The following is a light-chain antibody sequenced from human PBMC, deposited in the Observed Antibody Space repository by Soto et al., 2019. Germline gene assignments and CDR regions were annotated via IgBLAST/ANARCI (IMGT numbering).Light chain of an antibody. CDR1: SSDVGAYNY. V-gene: IGLV2-14*01. CDR3: SSYTSSATLV. J-gene: IGLJ2*01. Sequence: QSALTQPASVSGSPGQSITISCTGTSSDVGAYNYVSWYQQNPGKAPKLMIYEVSNRPSGGSNRFSCSKSGNTASLTISGLQAEDEADYYCSSYTSSATLVFGGGTKLTVL. CDR2: EVS.